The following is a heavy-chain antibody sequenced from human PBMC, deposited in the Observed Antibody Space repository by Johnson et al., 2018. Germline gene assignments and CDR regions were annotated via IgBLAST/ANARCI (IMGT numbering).Heavy chain of an antibody. CDR3: AKAMPPLGYGSSASCYGAFDS. Sequence: EVQLVESGGGLVQPGGSLRLSCAASGFTFSSYAMAWVRQAPGKGLEWVSVSSGSGGSTYYADSVKGRFTISRDNSKNSLYLQMNSLRTEDTALYYCAKAMPPLGYGSSASCYGAFDSWGQGTIVTVSS. CDR1: GFTFSSYA. J-gene: IGHJ3*02. V-gene: IGHV3-23*04. D-gene: IGHD2-2*01. CDR2: SSGSGGST.